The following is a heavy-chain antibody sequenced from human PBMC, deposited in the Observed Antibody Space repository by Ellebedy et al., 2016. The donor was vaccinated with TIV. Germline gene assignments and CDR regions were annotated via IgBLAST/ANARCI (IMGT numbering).Heavy chain of an antibody. CDR3: ARSSMIVVVPFDY. CDR2: IYYSGST. Sequence: MPSETLSLTCTVSGASITSSGYYWGWIRQPPGKGLEWIGSIYYSGSTYYNPSLNSRVTISVDTSKKQFSLKLSFVTAADTAVYYCARSSMIVVVPFDYWGQGTLVTVSS. D-gene: IGHD3-22*01. J-gene: IGHJ4*02. V-gene: IGHV4-39*01. CDR1: GASITSSGYY.